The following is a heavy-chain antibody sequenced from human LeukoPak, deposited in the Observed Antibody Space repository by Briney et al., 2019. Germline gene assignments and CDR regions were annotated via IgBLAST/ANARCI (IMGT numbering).Heavy chain of an antibody. V-gene: IGHV3-74*01. CDR1: GFTFSSHW. Sequence: GGSLRLSCADSGFTFSSHWIHWVRQAPGKGLVWVSFINNDGGVTSYADSGKGRFTISRDNAKNTLELQMNSLRADDTAMYYSASGGQGAVDYWGPGTLVTVSS. J-gene: IGHJ4*02. CDR3: ASGGQGAVDY. D-gene: IGHD3-16*01. CDR2: INNDGGVT.